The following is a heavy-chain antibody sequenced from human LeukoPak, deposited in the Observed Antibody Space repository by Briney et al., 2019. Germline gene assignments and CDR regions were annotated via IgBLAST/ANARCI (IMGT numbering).Heavy chain of an antibody. J-gene: IGHJ3*02. D-gene: IGHD3-16*02. CDR2: ISAYNGNT. V-gene: IGHV1-18*01. CDR1: GYTFTSYG. CDR3: AREADYVWGSYRYDAFDI. Sequence: ASVKVSCKASGYTFTSYGISWVRQAPGQGLEWMGWISAYNGNTNYAQKLQGRVTMTTDTSTSTAYMELRSLRSDDTAVYYCAREADYVWGSYRYDAFDIWGQGTMVTVSS.